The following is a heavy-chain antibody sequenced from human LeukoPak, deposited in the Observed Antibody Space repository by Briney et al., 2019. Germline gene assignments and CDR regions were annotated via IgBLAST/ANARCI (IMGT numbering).Heavy chain of an antibody. D-gene: IGHD6-13*01. Sequence: GGSLRLSCAASGFTFSSYSMNWVRQAPGKGLEWVSSISSSSSYIYYADSVKGRFTISRDNAKNSLYLQMNSLGAEDTAVYYCAKDRYSSSWNWYFDLWGRGTLVTVSS. CDR3: AKDRYSSSWNWYFDL. CDR1: GFTFSSYS. CDR2: ISSSSSYI. J-gene: IGHJ2*01. V-gene: IGHV3-21*01.